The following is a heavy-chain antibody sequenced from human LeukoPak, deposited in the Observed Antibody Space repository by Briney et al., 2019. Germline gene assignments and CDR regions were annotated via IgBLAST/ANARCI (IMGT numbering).Heavy chain of an antibody. CDR2: IIPIFGIA. Sequence: SVKVSFKASGGTFSSYAISWVRHAPGQGLEWMGKIIPIFGIANYAQKFQGRVTITADKSTSTAYMELSSLRSEDTAVYYCASHLQAYYYDSSGSLAYWGQGTLVTVSS. D-gene: IGHD3-22*01. CDR3: ASHLQAYYYDSSGSLAY. V-gene: IGHV1-69*04. CDR1: GGTFSSYA. J-gene: IGHJ4*02.